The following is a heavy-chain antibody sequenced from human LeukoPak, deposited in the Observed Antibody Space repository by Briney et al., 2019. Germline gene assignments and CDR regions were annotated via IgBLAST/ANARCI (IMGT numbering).Heavy chain of an antibody. CDR3: ARPAGITVAEDYFDY. Sequence: ASVKVSCKASGYSFTSYYMHWVRQAPGQGLEWMGMIYPSAGSTSYAQKFQGRVTMTRDTSTSTVYMELSSLRSEDTAVYYCARPAGITVAEDYFDYWGQGTLVTVSS. D-gene: IGHD6-19*01. J-gene: IGHJ4*02. V-gene: IGHV1-46*01. CDR1: GYSFTSYY. CDR2: IYPSAGST.